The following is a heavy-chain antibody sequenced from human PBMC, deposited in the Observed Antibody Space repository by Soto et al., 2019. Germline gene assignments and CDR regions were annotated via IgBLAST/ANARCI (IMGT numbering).Heavy chain of an antibody. CDR2: ISYDGSNK. CDR3: AKDVGSGSYPRGDWFDP. CDR1: GFTFSSYV. V-gene: IGHV3-30*18. J-gene: IGHJ5*02. D-gene: IGHD1-26*01. Sequence: PGGSLILSCASSGFTFSSYVMHWVRQAPGKGLEWVAVISYDGSNKYYADSVKGRFTISRDNSKNTLYLQMNGLRAEDTAVYYCAKDVGSGSYPRGDWFDPWGQGTLVTVSS.